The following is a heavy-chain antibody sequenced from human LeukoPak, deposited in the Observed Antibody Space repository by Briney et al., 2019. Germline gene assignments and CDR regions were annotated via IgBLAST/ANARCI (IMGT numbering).Heavy chain of an antibody. CDR1: GFTFDDYG. V-gene: IGHV3-20*04. CDR2: IDWNGSST. Sequence: GGSLRLSCAASGFTFDDYGMSWVRQAPGKGLEWVSSIDWNGSSTGYADSVKGRFTISRDDAKSPLYLQMNSLRAEDTALYYCARDADYYFDQWGQGTLVTVSS. CDR3: ARDADYYFDQ. J-gene: IGHJ4*02.